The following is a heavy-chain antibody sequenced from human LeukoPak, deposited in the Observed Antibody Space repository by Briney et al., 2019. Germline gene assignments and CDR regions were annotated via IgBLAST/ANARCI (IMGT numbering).Heavy chain of an antibody. Sequence: GASLRLSCAASGFTFSNYAMSWVRQAPGKGLVGVSAITGSGGNTYYADSAKGRFTISRDNSKNTLYLQMNSLRDEDTAVYYCAKWGDFDVLTGYYVPDFWGQGTLVTVSS. CDR3: AKWGDFDVLTGYYVPDF. CDR2: ITGSGGNT. V-gene: IGHV3-23*01. J-gene: IGHJ4*02. D-gene: IGHD3-9*01. CDR1: GFTFSNYA.